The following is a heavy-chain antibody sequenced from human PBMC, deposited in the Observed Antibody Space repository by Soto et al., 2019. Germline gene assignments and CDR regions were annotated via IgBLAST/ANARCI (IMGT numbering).Heavy chain of an antibody. D-gene: IGHD3-3*01. CDR2: IIPILGIA. J-gene: IGHJ3*02. CDR1: GGTFSSYT. V-gene: IGHV1-69*02. CDR3: ASPARNYDFWSGYSFDI. Sequence: ASVKVSCKASGGTFSSYTFSWVRQAPGQGLEWMGRIIPILGIADYAQKFQGRVTITADKSTSTAYMELSSLRSEDTAVYYCASPARNYDFWSGYSFDIWGQGTMVTVSS.